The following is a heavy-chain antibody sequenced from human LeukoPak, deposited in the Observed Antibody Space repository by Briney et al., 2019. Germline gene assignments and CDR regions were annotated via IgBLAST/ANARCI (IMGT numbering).Heavy chain of an antibody. V-gene: IGHV3-23*01. D-gene: IGHD4/OR15-4a*01. CDR2: ISGSGGST. Sequence: PGGSLRLSCAASGFTFSSYGMSWVRQAPGKGLEWVSAISGSGGSTYYADSVKGRFTISRDNSKNTLYLQMNSLRAEDTAVYYCAKKSDYAPSEGYFDYWGQGTLVTVSS. J-gene: IGHJ4*02. CDR1: GFTFSSYG. CDR3: AKKSDYAPSEGYFDY.